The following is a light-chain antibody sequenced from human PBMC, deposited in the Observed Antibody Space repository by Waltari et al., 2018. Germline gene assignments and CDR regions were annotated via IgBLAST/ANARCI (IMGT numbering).Light chain of an antibody. J-gene: IGKJ1*01. CDR2: HAS. CDR1: QGIGFS. V-gene: IGKV3-15*01. CDR3: QQYNNWPPGT. Sequence: ETVMTQSPATLSVSPGEGAPLSCRASQGIGFSLAWYQHNPGQAPRRLIYHASTRATGSPASFSGSGSETAFTLTISSLQSEDFAVYYCQQYNNWPPGTFGQGTKVQI.